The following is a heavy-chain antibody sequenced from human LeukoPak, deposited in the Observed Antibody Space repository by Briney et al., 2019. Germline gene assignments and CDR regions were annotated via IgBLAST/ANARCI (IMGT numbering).Heavy chain of an antibody. Sequence: GASVKVSGKASGGTFSSYAISWVRQAPGQGLEWMGGIIPIFGTANYAQKFQGRVTITADESTSTAYMELSSLRSEDTAVYYCASHRGVDLSPRHDYWGQGTLVTVSS. CDR3: ASHRGVDLSPRHDY. CDR1: GGTFSSYA. V-gene: IGHV1-69*13. D-gene: IGHD1-14*01. J-gene: IGHJ4*02. CDR2: IIPIFGTA.